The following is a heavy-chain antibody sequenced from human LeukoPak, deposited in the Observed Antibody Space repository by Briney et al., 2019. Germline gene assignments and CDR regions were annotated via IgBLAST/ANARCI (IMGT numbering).Heavy chain of an antibody. CDR2: IIPIFGTA. CDR1: GGTCSSYA. Sequence: GASVKVSCKASGGTCSSYAISWVRQAPGQGLEWMGRIIPIFGTANYAQKFQGRVTITTDESTSTAYMELSSLRSEDTPVYFCAGDRSYSGSFTHIDYWGQGTLVTVSS. CDR3: AGDRSYSGSFTHIDY. V-gene: IGHV1-69*05. D-gene: IGHD1-26*01. J-gene: IGHJ4*02.